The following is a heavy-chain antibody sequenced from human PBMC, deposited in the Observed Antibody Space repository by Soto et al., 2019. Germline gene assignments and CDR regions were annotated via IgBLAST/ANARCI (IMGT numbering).Heavy chain of an antibody. Sequence: GESLKISCKGSGYSFTNYWIGWVRQLPGKGLEWMGILYPGDSDTKYSPSFQGQVTISADKSISTAYLQWGSLEASDTAMYYCARVIYGSGTYASGNYYYGMDVWGRGTTVTVSS. D-gene: IGHD3-10*01. J-gene: IGHJ6*02. CDR1: GYSFTNYW. V-gene: IGHV5-51*01. CDR3: ARVIYGSGTYASGNYYYGMDV. CDR2: LYPGDSDT.